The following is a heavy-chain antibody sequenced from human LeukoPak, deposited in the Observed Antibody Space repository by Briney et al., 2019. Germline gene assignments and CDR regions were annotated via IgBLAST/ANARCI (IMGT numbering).Heavy chain of an antibody. J-gene: IGHJ6*02. CDR2: ISYDGSNK. Sequence: GGSLRLSCAASGFTFSSYAMHWVRQTPGKGLEWVAVISYDGSNKYYADSVKGRFTISRDNSKNTLYLQMNSLRAEDTAVYYCAKDDTIIVVIGMDVWGQGTTVTVSS. V-gene: IGHV3-30*04. D-gene: IGHD3-22*01. CDR1: GFTFSSYA. CDR3: AKDDTIIVVIGMDV.